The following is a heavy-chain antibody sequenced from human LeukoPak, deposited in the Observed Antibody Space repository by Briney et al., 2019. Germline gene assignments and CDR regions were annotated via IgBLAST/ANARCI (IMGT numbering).Heavy chain of an antibody. CDR3: ARQYDGSPLQAFDI. CDR1: GGSITNFY. CDR2: TYYSGTT. V-gene: IGHV4-59*01. J-gene: IGHJ3*02. D-gene: IGHD3-22*01. Sequence: SETLSLTCTVSGGSITNFYGGWIRQSPGKGLELIGYTYYSGTTNYSPSLKSRVSISVDTSKKQFSLKLSSVTAADTAVYYCARQYDGSPLQAFDIWGQGTMVTVSS.